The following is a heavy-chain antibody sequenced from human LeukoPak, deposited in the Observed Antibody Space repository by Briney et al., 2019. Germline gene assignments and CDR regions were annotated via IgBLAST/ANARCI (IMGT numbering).Heavy chain of an antibody. Sequence: GESLKISCQVSGYIFVNYWIGWVRQMPGKGLESMAIIYPADSDTTYSPSFQGQVTISADKSISTVYLQWSSLKASDTAMYYCARQSRDGSKTRGYYFDYWGQGTLVTVSS. CDR3: ARQSRDGSKTRGYYFDY. J-gene: IGHJ4*02. CDR1: GYIFVNYW. V-gene: IGHV5-51*01. CDR2: IYPADSDT. D-gene: IGHD3-10*01.